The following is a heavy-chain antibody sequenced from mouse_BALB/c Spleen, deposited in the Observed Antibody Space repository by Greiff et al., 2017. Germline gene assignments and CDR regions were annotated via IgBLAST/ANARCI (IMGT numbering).Heavy chain of an antibody. CDR2: IHPSNGRT. CDR3: ARWDFHYSGSSYEYYFDY. J-gene: IGHJ2*01. D-gene: IGHD1-1*01. Sequence: QVQLQQPGAELVKPGASVKLSCKASGYTFTSYWMHWVKQRPGQGLEWIGEIHPSNGRTNYNEKFKSKATLTVDKSSSTAYMHLSSLTSEDSAVYYCARWDFHYSGSSYEYYFDYWGQGTTLTVSS. CDR1: GYTFTSYW. V-gene: IGHV1S81*02.